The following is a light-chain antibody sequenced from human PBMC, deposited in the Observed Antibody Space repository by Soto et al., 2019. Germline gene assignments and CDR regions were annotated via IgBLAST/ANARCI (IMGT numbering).Light chain of an antibody. CDR1: QSVSSY. CDR2: GAS. J-gene: IGKJ1*01. CDR3: YQYDSSPWT. V-gene: IGKV3-20*01. Sequence: EIVLTQSPATLSLSPGERATLSCRASQSVSSYLAWYQQKPGQAPRLLIYGASTRATGVPDRFSGSGSGTDFTLTIRRLAPEDFAVYFCYQYDSSPWTFGQGTKVDIK.